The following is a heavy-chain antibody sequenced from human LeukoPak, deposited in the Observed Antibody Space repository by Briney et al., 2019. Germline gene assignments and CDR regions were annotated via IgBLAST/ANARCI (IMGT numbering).Heavy chain of an antibody. J-gene: IGHJ4*02. Sequence: GGSLRLSCAASGFTFSSYSMNWVRQAPGEGLEWVSSISSSSSYIYYADSVKGRFTISRDNAKNSLYLQMNSLRAEDTAVYYCAREAPDPTYYFDYWGQGTLVTVSS. V-gene: IGHV3-21*01. CDR3: AREAPDPTYYFDY. CDR1: GFTFSSYS. CDR2: ISSSSSYI.